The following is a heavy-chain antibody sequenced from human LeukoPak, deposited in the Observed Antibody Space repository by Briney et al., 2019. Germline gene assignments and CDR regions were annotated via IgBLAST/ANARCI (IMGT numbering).Heavy chain of an antibody. CDR2: IYHSGST. CDR3: ARSGVVTTDGYFDY. D-gene: IGHD2-21*02. J-gene: IGHJ4*02. V-gene: IGHV4-38-2*02. CDR1: GYSISSGYY. Sequence: SETLSLTCTVSGYSISSGYYWGWIRQPPGKGLEWIGSIYHSGSTYYNPSLKSRVTISVDTSKNQFSLKLSSVTAADTAVYYCARSGVVTTDGYFDYWGQGTLVTVSS.